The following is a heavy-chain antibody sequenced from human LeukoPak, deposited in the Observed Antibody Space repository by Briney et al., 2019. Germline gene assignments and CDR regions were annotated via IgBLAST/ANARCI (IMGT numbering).Heavy chain of an antibody. J-gene: IGHJ5*02. V-gene: IGHV4-59*08. CDR1: GGSISSYY. Sequence: SETLSLTCTVSGGSISSYYWSWIRQPPGKGLEWIGYIYYSGSTNYNPSLKSRVTISGDTPKNQFSLKLNSVTAADTAVYYCARIYSSSWFLNWFDPWGQGTLVTVSS. CDR3: ARIYSSSWFLNWFDP. CDR2: IYYSGST. D-gene: IGHD6-13*01.